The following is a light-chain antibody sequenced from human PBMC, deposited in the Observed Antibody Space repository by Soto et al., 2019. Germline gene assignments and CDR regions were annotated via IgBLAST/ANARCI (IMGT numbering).Light chain of an antibody. Sequence: DIQMTQSPSTLSASVGDRVTITCRASQNINKWVAWYQQKPGKAPNVLIYDAATLESGVPSRFNGSASGTEFSLTISSLQPDDFATYYCQQYNIHWTFGQWTKVERK. CDR3: QQYNIHWT. V-gene: IGKV1-5*01. CDR1: QNINKW. CDR2: DAA. J-gene: IGKJ1*01.